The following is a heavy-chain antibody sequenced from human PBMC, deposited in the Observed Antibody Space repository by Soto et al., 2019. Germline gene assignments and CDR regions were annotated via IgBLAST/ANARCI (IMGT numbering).Heavy chain of an antibody. CDR3: ASNKNWTYYYGMDV. Sequence: PGETLKISCKGSGYSFTIYWISWVRQMPGKGLEWMGKIDPSDSYTNYSPSFQGHVTISADKSITTAYLQWSSLKASDTAMYYCASNKNWTYYYGMDVWGQGTTVTVSS. CDR1: GYSFTIYW. D-gene: IGHD1-1*01. CDR2: IDPSDSYT. J-gene: IGHJ6*02. V-gene: IGHV5-10-1*01.